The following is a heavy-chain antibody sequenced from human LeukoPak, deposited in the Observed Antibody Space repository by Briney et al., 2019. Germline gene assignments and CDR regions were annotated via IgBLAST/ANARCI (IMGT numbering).Heavy chain of an antibody. J-gene: IGHJ3*02. CDR2: IYHDGST. Sequence: PSETLSLTCAVSGGSISSGGYSWSWIRQPPGKGLEWIGYIYHDGSTYYNPSLKSRVTISVDRSKNQCSLKLTSVTAADTAVYYCAGRMGYDAFGIWGRGTMVTVSS. D-gene: IGHD2-8*01. V-gene: IGHV4-30-2*01. CDR1: GGSISSGGYS. CDR3: AGRMGYDAFGI.